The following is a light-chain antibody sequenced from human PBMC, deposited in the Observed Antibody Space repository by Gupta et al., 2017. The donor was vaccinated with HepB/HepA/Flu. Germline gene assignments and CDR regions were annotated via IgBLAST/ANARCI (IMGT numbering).Light chain of an antibody. CDR3: SAGDDSLSAVV. CDR1: SSNIGSHS. V-gene: IGLV1-47*01. Sequence: QSVLTQPPSASGTPGQKVTMSCSGSSSNIGSHSVYWYQQLPGTAPKLLIYTNNQRPSGVPDRFSGSKSGTSGSLAISGLRSEDEGDYYCSAGDDSLSAVVFGGGTKLTVL. CDR2: TNN. J-gene: IGLJ2*01.